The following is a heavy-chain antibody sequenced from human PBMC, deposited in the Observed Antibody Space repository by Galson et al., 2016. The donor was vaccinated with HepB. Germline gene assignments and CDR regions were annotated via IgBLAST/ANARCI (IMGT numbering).Heavy chain of an antibody. V-gene: IGHV6-1*01. Sequence: CAISGDSVSSNSGAWHWIRQSPSRGLEWLGRTYYRSKWNNDYAVSVKGRITINSDTSKNQFSLHLNPVNPADTAVYYLAREFAPYDILTGYLNHGLDVWGQGTTVTVSS. D-gene: IGHD3-9*01. CDR3: AREFAPYDILTGYLNHGLDV. J-gene: IGHJ6*02. CDR1: GDSVSSNSGA. CDR2: TYYRSKWNN.